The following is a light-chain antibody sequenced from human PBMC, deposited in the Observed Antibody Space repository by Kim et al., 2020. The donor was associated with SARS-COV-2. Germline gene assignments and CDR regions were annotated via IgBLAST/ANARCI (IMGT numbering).Light chain of an antibody. CDR2: RDT. CDR3: QTWDCRTVV. CDR1: KLGDNF. V-gene: IGLV3-1*01. J-gene: IGLJ2*01. Sequence: SYELTQPPSVSVSPGQTASITCSGDKLGDNFASWYQQKPGQSPVLVIYRDTERPSEIPERFSGSNSGNTATLTISGTQTIDEAAYYCQTWDCRTVVFGGGTQLTVL.